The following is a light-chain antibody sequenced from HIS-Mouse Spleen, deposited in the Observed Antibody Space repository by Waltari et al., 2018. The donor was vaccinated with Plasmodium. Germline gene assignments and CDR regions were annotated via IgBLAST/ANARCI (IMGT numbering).Light chain of an antibody. CDR2: EDS. J-gene: IGLJ3*02. CDR1: DVLKKY. V-gene: IGLV3-10*01. Sequence: SYELTQPPSVSVSPGQTARITCPGDDVLKKYAYWYLPKSGQAPALVIYEDSKRPSGSPERFSGSSSGTMATLTISGAQVEDEADYYCYSTDSSGNHRVFGGGTKLTVL. CDR3: YSTDSSGNHRV.